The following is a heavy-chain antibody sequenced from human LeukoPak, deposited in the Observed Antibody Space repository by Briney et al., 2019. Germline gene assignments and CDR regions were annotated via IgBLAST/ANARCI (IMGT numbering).Heavy chain of an antibody. CDR1: KFTFSNYA. V-gene: IGHV3-23*01. J-gene: IGHJ4*02. CDR2: ISGSGDST. Sequence: PGGSLRLSCVASKFTFSNYAMHWVRQAPGKGLQWVSGISGSGDSTYYADSVRGRFTISRDNSKNTLYLQMNSLRAEDTAVYYCAKARRYYDILTGYYFDYWGQGTLVTVSS. CDR3: AKARRYYDILTGYYFDY. D-gene: IGHD3-9*01.